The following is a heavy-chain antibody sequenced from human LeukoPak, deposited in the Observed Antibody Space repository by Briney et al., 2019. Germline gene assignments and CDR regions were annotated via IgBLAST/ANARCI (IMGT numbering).Heavy chain of an antibody. CDR2: IIPMFGIP. Sequence: SVKVSCKSSGGTFSSYSINWVRQAPGQGLEWMGGIIPMFGIPNYAQKLQGRVTMTTDTSTSTAYMELRSLRSDDTAVYYCARTYYDSSGYYPNWFDPWGQGTLVTISS. CDR1: GGTFSSYS. D-gene: IGHD3-22*01. V-gene: IGHV1-69*10. J-gene: IGHJ5*02. CDR3: ARTYYDSSGYYPNWFDP.